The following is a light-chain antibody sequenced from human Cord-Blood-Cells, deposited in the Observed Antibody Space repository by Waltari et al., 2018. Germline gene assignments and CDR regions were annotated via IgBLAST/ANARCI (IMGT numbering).Light chain of an antibody. CDR2: DAS. V-gene: IGKV3D-20*01. J-gene: IGKJ1*01. Sequence: EIVLTQSPATLSLSPGERATLSCGASQSVSSSDLAWYQQKPGLAPRLLIYDASSRATGIPDRFSGSGSGTDFTLTSSRLEPEDFAVYYCQQYGSSPRTFGQGTKVEIK. CDR1: QSVSSSD. CDR3: QQYGSSPRT.